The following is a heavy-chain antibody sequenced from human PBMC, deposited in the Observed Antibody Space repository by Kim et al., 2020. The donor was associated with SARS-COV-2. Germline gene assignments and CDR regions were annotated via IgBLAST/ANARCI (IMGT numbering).Heavy chain of an antibody. V-gene: IGHV1-3*01. Sequence: QKFPGRVTITRDTSESPAYMELSSLRSEDTAVYYCARDGTTRNGGYYFDFWGQGALITVSS. J-gene: IGHJ4*02. CDR3: ARDGTTRNGGYYFDF. D-gene: IGHD1-1*01.